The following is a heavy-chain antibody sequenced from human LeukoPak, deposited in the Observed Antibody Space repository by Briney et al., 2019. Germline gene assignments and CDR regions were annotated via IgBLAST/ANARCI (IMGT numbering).Heavy chain of an antibody. CDR3: AKGGGYMTTVTYYFDY. V-gene: IGHV3-23*01. J-gene: IGHJ4*02. D-gene: IGHD4-17*01. CDR2: ISGSGGST. CDR1: GFTFSSYA. Sequence: GGSLRLSCAASGFTFSSYAMSWVRQAPGKGLEWVSAISGSGGSTYYADSVKGRFTISRDNSKNTLYLQMNSLRAEDTAVYYCAKGGGYMTTVTYYFDYWGQGTLVTVSS.